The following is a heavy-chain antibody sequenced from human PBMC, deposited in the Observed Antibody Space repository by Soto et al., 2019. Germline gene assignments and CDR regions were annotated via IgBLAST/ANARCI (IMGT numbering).Heavy chain of an antibody. CDR2: INSDGSST. J-gene: IGHJ6*02. Sequence: GGSLRLSCAASIFTFSNYWMHWVRQAPGKGLVWVSRINSDGSSTNYADSVKGRFTISRDSAKNTLYLQMNSLRAEDTAVYYSARHRDANMDVWGQGTTVTVSS. V-gene: IGHV3-74*01. CDR3: ARHRDANMDV. CDR1: IFTFSNYW.